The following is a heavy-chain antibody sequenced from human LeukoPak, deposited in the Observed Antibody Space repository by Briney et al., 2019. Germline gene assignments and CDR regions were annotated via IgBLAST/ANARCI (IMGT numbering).Heavy chain of an antibody. CDR2: MNPNSGNT. Sequence: AASVKVSCKASGYTFTSYDINWVRQATGQGLEWMGWMNPNSGNTGYAQKFQGRVTMTRNTSISTAYMELSSLRAEDTAVYYCARDFSVGPPPWSRYFDYWGQGTLVTVSS. CDR3: ARDFSVGPPPWSRYFDY. V-gene: IGHV1-8*01. CDR1: GYTFTSYD. D-gene: IGHD2-15*01. J-gene: IGHJ4*02.